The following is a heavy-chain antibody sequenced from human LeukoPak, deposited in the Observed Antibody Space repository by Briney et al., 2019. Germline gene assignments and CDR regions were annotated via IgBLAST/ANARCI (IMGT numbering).Heavy chain of an antibody. CDR1: GGSISSSTSYY. CDR2: IYHSGST. Sequence: SETLSLTCTVSGGSISSSTSYYWGWVRQPPGKGLDWIGSIYHSGSTYYNPSLKSRVSISADTSKNQFSLRLSSVTVADTAVYYCATMVRAVSPYYGTDVWGQGTTVTVSS. V-gene: IGHV4-39*01. J-gene: IGHJ6*02. D-gene: IGHD3-10*01. CDR3: ATMVRAVSPYYGTDV.